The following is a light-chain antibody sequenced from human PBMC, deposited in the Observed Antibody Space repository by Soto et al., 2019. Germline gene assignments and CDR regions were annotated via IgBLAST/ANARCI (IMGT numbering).Light chain of an antibody. V-gene: IGKV3-20*01. Sequence: DIVLTQSPGTLSLASGERATLSCRTSQSISGTYLAWYQQKPGQAPRLLIYSESNRATGIPDRFSGSGSGTDFTLAFSRLEPEDFAVYYCQHYGTSPSTFGRVTKVDI. CDR2: SES. J-gene: IGKJ1*01. CDR1: QSISGTY. CDR3: QHYGTSPST.